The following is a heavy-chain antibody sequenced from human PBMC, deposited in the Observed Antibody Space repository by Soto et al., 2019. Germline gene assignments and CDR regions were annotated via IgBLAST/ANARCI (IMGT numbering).Heavy chain of an antibody. CDR3: ARGPNSYYYDSSGSRFGY. V-gene: IGHV4-34*01. J-gene: IGHJ4*02. CDR2: INHSGST. CDR1: GGSFSCYY. Sequence: ASETLSLTCAVYGGSFSCYYWSWIRQPPGKGLEWIGEINHSGSTNYNPSLKSRVTISVDTSKNQFSLKLSSVTAADTAVYYCARGPNSYYYDSSGSRFGYWGQGTLVTVS. D-gene: IGHD3-22*01.